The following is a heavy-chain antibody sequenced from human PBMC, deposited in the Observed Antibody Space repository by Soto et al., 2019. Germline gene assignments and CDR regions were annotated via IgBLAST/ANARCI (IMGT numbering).Heavy chain of an antibody. CDR1: GYTFTSYW. Sequence: RKISCKGSGYTFTSYWIAWVRQMPGKGLEWMGIIYPGDSDTRYSPSFQGQVSISADKSISTAYLQWSSLEASDTAMYYCARQDGSALYYFDYWGQGTLVTVSS. D-gene: IGHD6-19*01. CDR2: IYPGDSDT. J-gene: IGHJ4*02. V-gene: IGHV5-51*01. CDR3: ARQDGSALYYFDY.